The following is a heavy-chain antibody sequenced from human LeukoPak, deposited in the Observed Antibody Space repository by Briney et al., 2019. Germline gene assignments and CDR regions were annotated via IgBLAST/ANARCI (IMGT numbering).Heavy chain of an antibody. CDR2: INPNSGGT. CDR3: ARSPPPYCSSTSCYFGVYYYYGMDV. V-gene: IGHV1-2*02. CDR1: GYTFTSYY. Sequence: GASVKVSCKASGYTFTSYYMHWVRQAPGQGLEWMGWINPNSGGTNYAQKFQGRVTMTRDTSISTAYMELSRLRSDDTAVYYCARSPPPYCSSTSCYFGVYYYYGMDVWGQGTTVTVSS. D-gene: IGHD2-2*01. J-gene: IGHJ6*02.